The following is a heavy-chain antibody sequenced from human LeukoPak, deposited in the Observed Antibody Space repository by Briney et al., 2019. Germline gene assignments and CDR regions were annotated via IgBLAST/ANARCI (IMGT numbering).Heavy chain of an antibody. Sequence: GGSLRLSCATSGFTFSSYAMSWVRQAPGKGLEWVSAISGSGGSTYYADSVKGRFTISRDNSKNTLYLQMNSLRAEDTAVYYCAKEGNVWGSYRKFDYWGQGTLVTVSS. V-gene: IGHV3-23*01. CDR2: ISGSGGST. CDR3: AKEGNVWGSYRKFDY. J-gene: IGHJ4*02. D-gene: IGHD3-16*02. CDR1: GFTFSSYA.